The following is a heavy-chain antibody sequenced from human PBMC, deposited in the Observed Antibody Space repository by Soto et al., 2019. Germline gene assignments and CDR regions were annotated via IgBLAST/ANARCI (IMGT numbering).Heavy chain of an antibody. CDR1: GLTFSTYT. CDR2: ISSTSTYI. D-gene: IGHD1-1*01. Sequence: EVQLVESGGGLVMPGGSLRLSCAASGLTFSTYTMDWVRQAPGKGLEWVSSISSTSTYIYYADSVKGRLTISRDNAKNSLYLQMNSLRAEDTAVYYCVVGEATGTPHFEHWGQGTLVTVSS. CDR3: VVGEATGTPHFEH. J-gene: IGHJ4*02. V-gene: IGHV3-21*01.